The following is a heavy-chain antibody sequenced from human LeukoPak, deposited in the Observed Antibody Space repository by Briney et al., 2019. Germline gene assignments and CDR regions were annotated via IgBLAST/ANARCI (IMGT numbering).Heavy chain of an antibody. CDR2: TYYSGST. V-gene: IGHV4-31*03. CDR3: ARGHHGSGSYYIVNWFDP. CDR1: GGSISSGGYY. D-gene: IGHD3-10*01. J-gene: IGHJ5*02. Sequence: SETLSLTCTVSGGSISSGGYYWSWIRQHPGKGLEWIGYTYYSGSTYYNPSLKSRVTISVDTSKNQFSLKLSSVTAADTAVYYCARGHHGSGSYYIVNWFDPWGQGTLVTVSS.